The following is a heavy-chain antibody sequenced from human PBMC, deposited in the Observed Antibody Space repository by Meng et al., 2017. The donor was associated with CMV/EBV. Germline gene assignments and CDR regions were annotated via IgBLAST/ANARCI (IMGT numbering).Heavy chain of an antibody. J-gene: IGHJ4*02. V-gene: IGHV4-34*01. CDR1: GGSFSGYY. D-gene: IGHD6-13*01. CDR2: INHSGST. Sequence: QGHLPQWGGGLLKPSETLSLTCAVYGGSFSGYYWSWIRQPPGKGLEWIGEINHSGSTNYNPSLKSRVTISVDTSKNQFSLKLSSVTAADTAVYYCARGGIAAAGPFDYWGQGTLVTVSS. CDR3: ARGGIAAAGPFDY.